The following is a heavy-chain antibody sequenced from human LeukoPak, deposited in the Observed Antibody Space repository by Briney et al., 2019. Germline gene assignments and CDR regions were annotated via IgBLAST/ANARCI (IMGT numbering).Heavy chain of an antibody. Sequence: GGSLRLSCAASGFTFDDYIMHWVRQAPGKGLEWVSLVSWDGDTTYYADSVKGRFTISRDNSKNTLYLQMNSLRAEDTAVYYCIAEPFDYWGQGTLVTVSS. CDR2: VSWDGDTT. CDR3: IAEPFDY. J-gene: IGHJ4*02. CDR1: GFTFDDYI. D-gene: IGHD1-26*01. V-gene: IGHV3-43*01.